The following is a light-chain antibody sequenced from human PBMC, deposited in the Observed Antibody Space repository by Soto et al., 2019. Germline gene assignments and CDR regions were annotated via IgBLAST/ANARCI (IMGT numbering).Light chain of an antibody. V-gene: IGKV1-39*01. CDR2: AAS. CDR3: QQSYSTPRT. J-gene: IGKJ1*01. CDR1: QSISSY. Sequence: DIQMTQSPSSLSASVGDRVTITCRASQSISSYLNWYQQKPGKAPNLLIYAASSLQSGVPSRFSGSGSGTDFTLTICSLQPEDFATYYCQQSYSTPRTFGQGTKVDIK.